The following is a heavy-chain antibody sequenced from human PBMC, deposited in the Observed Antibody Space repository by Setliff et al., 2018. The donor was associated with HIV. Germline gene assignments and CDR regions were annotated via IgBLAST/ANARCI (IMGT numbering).Heavy chain of an antibody. V-gene: IGHV4-39*01. D-gene: IGHD2-21*01. CDR1: GDSISSSTFY. Sequence: SETLSLTCTVSGDSISSSTFYWGWIRQPPGKGLERIGSIYYSGTTYYNPSHKSRVAISVDTSKNQFSPKLSSVTAADTAVYYCARPRLRGSGAFDIWGQGTMVTVSS. CDR3: ARPRLRGSGAFDI. CDR2: IYYSGTT. J-gene: IGHJ3*02.